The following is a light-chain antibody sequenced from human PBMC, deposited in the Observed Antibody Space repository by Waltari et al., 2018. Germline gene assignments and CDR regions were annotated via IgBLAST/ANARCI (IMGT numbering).Light chain of an antibody. Sequence: IAMTQSPSTLSASVGDSVTITCRASQNIGTWVAWYQQKPGKAPKLLLFDGFTRESGVPSRFSGSASGTDFTLTINSLQPDDFASYFCQQYNSYLSSFGQGTKLEI. J-gene: IGKJ2*01. CDR3: QQYNSYLSS. V-gene: IGKV1-5*01. CDR1: QNIGTW. CDR2: DGF.